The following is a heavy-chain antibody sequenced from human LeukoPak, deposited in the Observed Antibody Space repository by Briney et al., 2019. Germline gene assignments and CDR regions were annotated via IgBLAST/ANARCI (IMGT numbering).Heavy chain of an antibody. CDR2: TFYRSKWYN. Sequence: SQTLSLTCAISGDSVSSNSAAWNWIRQSPSGGLEWLGRTFYRSKWYNENAVSVRGRITINPDTSKNQFSLQLNSVTPEDTAVYYCARMMPNHCFDYWGQGTLVTVSS. D-gene: IGHD1-14*01. J-gene: IGHJ4*02. CDR1: GDSVSSNSAA. CDR3: ARMMPNHCFDY. V-gene: IGHV6-1*01.